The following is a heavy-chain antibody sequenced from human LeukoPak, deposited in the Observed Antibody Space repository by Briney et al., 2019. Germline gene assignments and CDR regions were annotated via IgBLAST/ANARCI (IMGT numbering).Heavy chain of an antibody. CDR2: ISSSSNYI. Sequence: GGSLRPSCAAPGFTFSSFGMNWVRQAPGKGLEWVSCISSSSNYIYYADSVKGRFTISRENAKNSLYLQMNSLRAEDTAVYYCARELLTYSNHKLGHYMDVWGKGTTVTVSS. D-gene: IGHD4-11*01. V-gene: IGHV3-21*01. CDR1: GFTFSSFG. J-gene: IGHJ6*03. CDR3: ARELLTYSNHKLGHYMDV.